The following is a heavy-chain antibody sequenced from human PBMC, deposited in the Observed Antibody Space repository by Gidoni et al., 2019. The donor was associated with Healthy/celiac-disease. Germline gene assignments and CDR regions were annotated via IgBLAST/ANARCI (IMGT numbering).Heavy chain of an antibody. Sequence: EVQLVESGGGLVKPGGSLRLSCAASGFTFSIYSMNWVRQAPGKGLEWVSSISSSSSYIYYADSVKGRFTISRDNAKNSLYLQMNSLRAEDTAVYYCARNIDDYVWGSYRPPDYWGQGTLVTVSS. CDR3: ARNIDDYVWGSYRPPDY. CDR1: GFTFSIYS. D-gene: IGHD3-16*02. CDR2: ISSSSSYI. J-gene: IGHJ4*02. V-gene: IGHV3-21*01.